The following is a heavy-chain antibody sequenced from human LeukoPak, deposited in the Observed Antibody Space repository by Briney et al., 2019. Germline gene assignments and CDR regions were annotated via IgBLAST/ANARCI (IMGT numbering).Heavy chain of an antibody. D-gene: IGHD3-10*01. CDR3: ARRKGGYYYGSGSQPNYYYYYYMDV. CDR2: IIPIFGTA. J-gene: IGHJ6*03. CDR1: GGTFSSYA. Sequence: SVKVSCKASGGTFSSYAISWVRQAPGQGLEWMGGIIPIFGTANYAQKFQGRVTITADESTSTAYMELSSLRSEDTAVYYCARRKGGYYYGSGSQPNYYYYYYMDVWGKGTTVTVSS. V-gene: IGHV1-69*13.